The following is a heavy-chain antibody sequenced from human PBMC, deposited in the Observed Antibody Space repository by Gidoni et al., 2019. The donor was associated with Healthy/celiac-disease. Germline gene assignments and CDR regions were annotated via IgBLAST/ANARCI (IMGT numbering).Heavy chain of an antibody. CDR1: GFPFSNAW. D-gene: IGHD2-15*01. Sequence: EVQLVESGGGLVKPGGSLRLSCAASGFPFSNAWMSWVRQAPGKGLEWVGRIKSKTDGGTTDYAEPVKGRFTISRDDSKNTLYLQMNSLKTEDTAVYYCTTGDQPPAVVVVAAADYWGQGTLVTVSS. CDR2: IKSKTDGGTT. J-gene: IGHJ4*02. CDR3: TTGDQPPAVVVVAAADY. V-gene: IGHV3-15*01.